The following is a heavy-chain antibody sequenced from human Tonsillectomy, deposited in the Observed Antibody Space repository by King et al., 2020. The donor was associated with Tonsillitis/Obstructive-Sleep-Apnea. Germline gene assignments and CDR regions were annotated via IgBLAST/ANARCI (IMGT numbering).Heavy chain of an antibody. CDR1: GFTFSDYW. Sequence: DVQLVQSGGGLVQPGGSLRLSCAASGFTFSDYWMSWVRQAPGKGLEWVANIKQDGSEKYYGDSVKGLFTISRDNAKNSLYLQMNSLRAEATAVYYCARDSTPYVYCNGDCYYDAFDIWGQGTMVTVSS. J-gene: IGHJ3*02. CDR3: ARDSTPYVYCNGDCYYDAFDI. V-gene: IGHV3-7*04. CDR2: IKQDGSEK. D-gene: IGHD2-21*01.